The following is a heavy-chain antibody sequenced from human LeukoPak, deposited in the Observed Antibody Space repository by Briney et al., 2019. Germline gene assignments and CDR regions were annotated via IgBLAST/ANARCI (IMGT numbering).Heavy chain of an antibody. D-gene: IGHD3-3*01. CDR1: GYSFIENY. CDR2: INPHMGAA. Sequence: ASVKLSCKVSGYSFIENYLHWVRQAPGQGLEGMGLINPHMGAANYSHKFPGRVTMTRDTSISTAYMHLPRLNFDDQATYFCARGKSGYPPWGQGTPVTVSS. CDR3: ARGKSGYPP. V-gene: IGHV1-2*02. J-gene: IGHJ5*02.